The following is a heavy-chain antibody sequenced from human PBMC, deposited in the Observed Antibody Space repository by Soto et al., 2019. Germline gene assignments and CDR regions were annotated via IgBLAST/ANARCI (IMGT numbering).Heavy chain of an antibody. CDR2: IYHSGST. CDR3: ARSASTVTTLDY. V-gene: IGHV4-30-2*01. Sequence: SETLFHSCAVSGGSISSGGYSWIRLRQPRGKGLEWVGYIYHSGSTYYNPSLKSRVTISVDRSKNQFSLKLSSVTAADTAVYYCARSASTVTTLDYWGQGTLVTVS. D-gene: IGHD1-1*01. J-gene: IGHJ4*02. CDR1: GGSISSGGYS.